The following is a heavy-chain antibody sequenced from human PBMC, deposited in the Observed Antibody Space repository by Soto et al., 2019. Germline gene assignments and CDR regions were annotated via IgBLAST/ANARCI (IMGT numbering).Heavy chain of an antibody. V-gene: IGHV3-30*18. CDR1: GFTFSSYG. Sequence: GGSLRLSCAASGFTFSSYGMHWVRQAPGKGLEWVAVISYDGNNKYYADSVKGRFTISRDNSKNTLYLQMNSLRAEDTAVYYCAKPYYGSGSLRRYFWFDPWGQGTLVTVSS. CDR3: AKPYYGSGSLRRYFWFDP. D-gene: IGHD3-10*01. J-gene: IGHJ5*02. CDR2: ISYDGNNK.